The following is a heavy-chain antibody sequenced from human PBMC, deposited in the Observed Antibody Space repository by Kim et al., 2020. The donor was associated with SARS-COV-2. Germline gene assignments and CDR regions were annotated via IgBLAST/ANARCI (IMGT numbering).Heavy chain of an antibody. V-gene: IGHV3-7*04. CDR2: IKQDGSEK. CDR1: GFTFSSYW. J-gene: IGHJ6*02. D-gene: IGHD3-10*01. CDR3: VRGRYYYGSGNPSGMDV. Sequence: GGSLRLSCAASGFTFSSYWMSWVRQAPGKGLEWVANIKQDGSEKYYVDSVKGRFTISRDNAKNSLYLQMNSLRAEDTAVYYCVRGRYYYGSGNPSGMDVWGQGTTVTVSS.